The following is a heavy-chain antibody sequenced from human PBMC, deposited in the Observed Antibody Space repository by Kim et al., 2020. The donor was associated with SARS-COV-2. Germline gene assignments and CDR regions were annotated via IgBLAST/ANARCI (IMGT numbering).Heavy chain of an antibody. CDR3: ARRGVILTDGYYYGMDV. CDR2: INTDTGIP. Sequence: ASVKVSCKASGYNFNTYAMDWVRQAPGQGLEWMGWINTDTGIPTYAQGFTGRFVFSLDTAVTTAYLEISSLNPEDTAVYFCARRGVILTDGYYYGMDVWGQGTTVTVSS. J-gene: IGHJ6*02. V-gene: IGHV7-4-1*02. D-gene: IGHD3-10*01. CDR1: GYNFNTYA.